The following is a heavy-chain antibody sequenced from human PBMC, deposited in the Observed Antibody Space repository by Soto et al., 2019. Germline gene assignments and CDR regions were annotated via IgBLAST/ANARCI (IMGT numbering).Heavy chain of an antibody. CDR3: AKVDTAIHTLLDY. J-gene: IGHJ4*02. CDR1: GFTFRSYA. D-gene: IGHD5-18*01. CDR2: LSGSVVST. V-gene: IGHV3-23*01. Sequence: EGSLRISCAASGFTFRSYAMSWVRQAPWKGLEWVSSLSGSVVSTYYADSVKGRFTISRDTSKNTLYLQMNSLRAEDTAVYYCAKVDTAIHTLLDYWGQGTLVTVSS.